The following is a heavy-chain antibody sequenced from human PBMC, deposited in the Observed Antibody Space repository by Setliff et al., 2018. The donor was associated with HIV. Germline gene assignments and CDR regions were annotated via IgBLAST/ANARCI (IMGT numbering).Heavy chain of an antibody. J-gene: IGHJ4*02. D-gene: IGHD2-2*01. CDR3: ARESACSSTSCPKVLDY. CDR2: TIPMFGTA. CDR1: GGTFGIYG. V-gene: IGHV1-69*05. Sequence: ASVKVSCKASGGTFGIYGISWVRQAPGQGLEWMGGTIPMFGTANYAQKLQGRVTITTDESTNTGYMELSSLRSEDTAVYYCARESACSSTSCPKVLDYWGQGTLVTVSS.